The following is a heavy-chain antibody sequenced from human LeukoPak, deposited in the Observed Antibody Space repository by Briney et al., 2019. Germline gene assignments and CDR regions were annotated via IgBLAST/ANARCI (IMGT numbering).Heavy chain of an antibody. CDR2: IYTSGST. V-gene: IGHV4-4*07. CDR1: GGSISSYY. J-gene: IGHJ5*02. CDR3: ARDHYEVSNNWFDP. D-gene: IGHD3-3*01. Sequence: PSETLSLTCTVSGGSISSYYWSWIRQPAGKGLEWIGRIYTSGSTNYNPSLKSRATMSVDTSKNQFSLKLSSVTAADTAVYYCARDHYEVSNNWFDPWGQGTLVTVSS.